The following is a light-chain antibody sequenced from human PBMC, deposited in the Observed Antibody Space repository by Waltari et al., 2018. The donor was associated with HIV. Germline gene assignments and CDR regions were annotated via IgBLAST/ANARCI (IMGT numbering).Light chain of an antibody. CDR1: QNMGNF. Sequence: DIQMTQSPSSLSAYVGDRVTITCRASQNMGNFLNWYQQKPGKAPKLLIYAASTIVSGVPSRFSGSGSGTDFTLTISSVQPEDFAAYYCQQTYTTPRTFGQGTKVEF. CDR3: QQTYTTPRT. CDR2: AAS. V-gene: IGKV1-39*01. J-gene: IGKJ1*01.